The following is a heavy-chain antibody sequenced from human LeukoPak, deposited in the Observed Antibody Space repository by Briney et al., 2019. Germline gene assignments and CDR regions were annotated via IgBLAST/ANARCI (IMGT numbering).Heavy chain of an antibody. CDR2: ISGSGDGT. V-gene: IGHV3-23*01. Sequence: PGGSLTLSCAPSGFSLNRYAMSWARQAPGKGLECVTGISGSGDGTYYADSVKGRFTISRANSKNTLYLQMNRLRAEDTAVYYGAKGRARRYSGSYPPYYWGQGTLVTVSS. D-gene: IGHD1-26*01. CDR1: GFSLNRYA. J-gene: IGHJ4*02. CDR3: AKGRARRYSGSYPPYY.